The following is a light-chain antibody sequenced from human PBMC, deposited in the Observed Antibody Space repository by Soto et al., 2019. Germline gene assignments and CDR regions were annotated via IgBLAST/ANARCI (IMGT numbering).Light chain of an antibody. Sequence: QSVLTQPASVSGYPGQSITISCTGRSSDVGGYNYVSWYQQHPGKAPKFMIYEVSRRPSGVSNRFSGSKSGNTASLTVSGLQAEDEADYYCSSYTTSNTDVFGTGTKGTVL. J-gene: IGLJ1*01. CDR3: SSYTTSNTDV. V-gene: IGLV2-14*01. CDR2: EVS. CDR1: SSDVGGYNY.